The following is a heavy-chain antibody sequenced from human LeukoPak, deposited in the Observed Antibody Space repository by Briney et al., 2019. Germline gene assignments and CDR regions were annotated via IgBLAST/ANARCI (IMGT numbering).Heavy chain of an antibody. V-gene: IGHV3-23*01. CDR1: GFTFSSYA. CDR3: AKDRYYDSSGGLCDY. D-gene: IGHD3-22*01. J-gene: IGHJ4*02. Sequence: PGGSLRLSCAASGFTFSSYAMSWVRQAPGKGLEWDSAISGSGGSTYYADSVKGRFTISRDNSKNTLYLQMNSLRAEDTALYYCAKDRYYDSSGGLCDYWGQGTLVTVSS. CDR2: ISGSGGST.